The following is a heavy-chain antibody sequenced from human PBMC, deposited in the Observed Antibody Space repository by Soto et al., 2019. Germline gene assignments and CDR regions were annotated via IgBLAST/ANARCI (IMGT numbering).Heavy chain of an antibody. CDR2: INKDGSEK. D-gene: IGHD2-21*01. CDR1: GFTFTSYW. V-gene: IGHV3-7*01. Sequence: EVQVVESGGGLVQPGGSLRLSCAASGFTFTSYWMTWVRQAPGMGLEWVANINKDGSEKSSVDAVKGRFTISRDNAKSLLYLQMNSLRAADAAVYYCVREIASRLWGKGTTVIVSS. CDR3: VREIASRL. J-gene: IGHJ6*04.